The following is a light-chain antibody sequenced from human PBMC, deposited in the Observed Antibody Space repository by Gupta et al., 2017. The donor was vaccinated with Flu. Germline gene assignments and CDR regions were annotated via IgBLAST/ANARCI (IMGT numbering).Light chain of an antibody. CDR2: DAS. V-gene: IGKV3-11*01. J-gene: IGKJ2*03. CDR3: HQGNNWMFS. Sequence: LSCRASQSAGSYVAWYQQKPGQAPRLLIYDASIRATGIPARFSGSGFGTDFTLTISRLEPEDFAVYHCHQGNNWMFSFGQGTKLEIK. CDR1: QSAGSY.